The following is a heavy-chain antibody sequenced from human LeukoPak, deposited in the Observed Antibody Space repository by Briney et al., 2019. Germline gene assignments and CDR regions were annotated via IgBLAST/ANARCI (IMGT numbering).Heavy chain of an antibody. CDR3: ARGPVGATVN. D-gene: IGHD1-26*01. J-gene: IGHJ4*02. CDR1: GFTFSSYA. Sequence: GRSLRLSCAASGFTFSSYAMHWVRQAPGKGLEWVAVISYDGGNKYYADSVKGRFTISRDNSKNTLYLQMNSLRAEDTAVYYCARGPVGATVNWGQGTLVTVSS. V-gene: IGHV3-30-3*01. CDR2: ISYDGGNK.